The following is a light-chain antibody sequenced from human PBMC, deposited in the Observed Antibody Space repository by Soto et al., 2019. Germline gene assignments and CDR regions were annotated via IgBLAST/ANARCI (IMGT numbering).Light chain of an antibody. CDR1: SSDVGSYNY. CDR3: SSYTSSSTL. CDR2: EVS. V-gene: IGLV2-14*01. J-gene: IGLJ1*01. Sequence: QSVLTQPASVSGSPGQSITISCTGTSSDVGSYNYASWYQQHPGKAPKLMIYEVSDRPSGISSRFSGSKSGNTASLTISGLQTEDEADYYCSSYTSSSTLFGTGTKVTVL.